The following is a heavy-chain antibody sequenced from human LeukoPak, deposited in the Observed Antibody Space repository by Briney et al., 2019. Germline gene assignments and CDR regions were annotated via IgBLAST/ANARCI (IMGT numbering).Heavy chain of an antibody. CDR3: AKDRLGGPYFFHY. CDR1: GFTFSSYA. CDR2: IGGTGVRT. D-gene: IGHD3-16*01. Sequence: GGSLRLSCASSGFTFSSYAMSWVRQAPGKGLEWVSTIGGTGVRTYYADSVKGRFTISRDNSKNTLYLQINSLRAEDTAVYFCAKDRLGGPYFFHYWGQGTLVAVSS. V-gene: IGHV3-23*01. J-gene: IGHJ4*02.